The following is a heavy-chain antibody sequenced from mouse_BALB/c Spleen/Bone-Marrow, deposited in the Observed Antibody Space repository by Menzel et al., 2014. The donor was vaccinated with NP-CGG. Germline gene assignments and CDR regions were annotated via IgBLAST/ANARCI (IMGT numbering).Heavy chain of an antibody. V-gene: IGHV1-54*03. J-gene: IGHJ4*01. CDR1: GYAFTNYL. CDR3: ARRDDAMDY. CDR2: INPGSGGT. D-gene: IGHD3-3*01. Sequence: QVQLQQPGAELVRPGTSVKVSCKASGYAFTNYLIEWVKRRPGQGLEWIGVINPGSGGTNYNEKFKGKATLTADKSSSTAYMQLSGLTSDDSAVYFCARRDDAMDYWGQGTSVTVSS.